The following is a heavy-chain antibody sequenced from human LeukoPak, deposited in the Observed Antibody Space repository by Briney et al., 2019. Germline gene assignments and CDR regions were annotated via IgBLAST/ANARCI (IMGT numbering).Heavy chain of an antibody. CDR1: GGTFSSYA. J-gene: IGHJ6*03. D-gene: IGHD7-27*01. CDR2: IIPIFGTA. Sequence: AASVKVSCKASGGTFSSYAISWVRQAPGQGLEWMGGIIPIFGTANYAQKFQGRVTITADESTSTAYMELSSLRSEDTAVYYCARGLKDGDLPHFYYYYYMDVWGKGTTVTVSS. V-gene: IGHV1-69*13. CDR3: ARGLKDGDLPHFYYYYYMDV.